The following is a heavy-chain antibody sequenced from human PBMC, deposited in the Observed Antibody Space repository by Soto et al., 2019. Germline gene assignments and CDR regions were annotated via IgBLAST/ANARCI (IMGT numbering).Heavy chain of an antibody. Sequence: SETLSLTCTVSGGSISSGGYYWSWIRQHPGKVLEWIGHISNSGSTYYSPSLKSRATVSRDTSKNQFFLNLTSVTAADTAVYSCARSYSYDSTGYHLSWGFDYWGQGTLVTVSS. CDR3: ARSYSYDSTGYHLSWGFDY. CDR1: GGSISSGGYY. J-gene: IGHJ4*02. CDR2: ISNSGST. D-gene: IGHD3-22*01. V-gene: IGHV4-31*03.